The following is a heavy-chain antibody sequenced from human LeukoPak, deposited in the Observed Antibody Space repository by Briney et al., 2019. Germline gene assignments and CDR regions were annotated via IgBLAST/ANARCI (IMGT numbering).Heavy chain of an antibody. Sequence: GGSLRLSCAASGFTFSSYGMSWVRQAPGKGLEWVSAISGSGGSTYYADSVKGRFTISRDNSKNTPYLQMNSLRAEDTAVYYCAKWHYDSSGYYGGFDYWGQGTLVTVSS. J-gene: IGHJ4*02. CDR1: GFTFSSYG. CDR2: ISGSGGST. D-gene: IGHD3-22*01. V-gene: IGHV3-23*01. CDR3: AKWHYDSSGYYGGFDY.